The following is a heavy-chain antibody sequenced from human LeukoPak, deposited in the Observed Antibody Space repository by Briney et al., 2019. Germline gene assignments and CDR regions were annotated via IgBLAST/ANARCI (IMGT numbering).Heavy chain of an antibody. CDR2: MNPNSGNT. CDR3: ARVVVGATIPHY. V-gene: IGHV1-8*01. D-gene: IGHD1-26*01. CDR1: GYTFTSYD. J-gene: IGHJ4*02. Sequence: AASVKVSCKASGYTFTSYDINWVRQATGQGREWMGWMNPNSGNTGYAQKFQGRVTMTRNTSISTAYMELSSLRSEDTAVCYCARVVVGATIPHYWGQGTLVTVSS.